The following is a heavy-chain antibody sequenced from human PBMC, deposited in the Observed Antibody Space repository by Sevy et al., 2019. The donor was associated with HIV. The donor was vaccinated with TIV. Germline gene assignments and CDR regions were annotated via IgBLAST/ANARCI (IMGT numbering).Heavy chain of an antibody. CDR3: TLLYYYDSSGYPKHFDY. J-gene: IGHJ4*02. D-gene: IGHD3-22*01. V-gene: IGHV1-69*06. CDR1: GGTFSSYA. Sequence: ASVKVSCKASGGTFSSYAISWVRQAPGQGLEWMGGIIPIFGTANYAQKFQGRVTITADKSTSTAYMELSSLRSEDTAMYYCTLLYYYDSSGYPKHFDYWGQGTLVTVSS. CDR2: IIPIFGTA.